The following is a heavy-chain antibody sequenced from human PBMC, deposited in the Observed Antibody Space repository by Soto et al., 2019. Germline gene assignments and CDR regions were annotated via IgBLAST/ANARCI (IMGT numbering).Heavy chain of an antibody. CDR2: IYHSGST. CDR1: GGSISSSNW. CDR3: ASHEWLDDAFDI. D-gene: IGHD6-19*01. Sequence: SETLSLTCAVSGGSISSSNWWSWVRQPPGKGLEWIGEIYHSGSTNYNPSLKSRATISVDKSKNQFSLKLSSVTAADTAVYYCASHEWLDDAFDIWGQGTMVTVSS. V-gene: IGHV4-4*02. J-gene: IGHJ3*02.